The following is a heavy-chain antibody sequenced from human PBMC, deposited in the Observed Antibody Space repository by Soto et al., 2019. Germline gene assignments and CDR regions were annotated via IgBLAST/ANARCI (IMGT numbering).Heavy chain of an antibody. CDR3: ARVALYCSGGSCYSFDY. J-gene: IGHJ4*02. Sequence: SETLSLTCTVSGGSISSGGYYWSWIRQHPGKGLEWIGYIYYSGSTYYNPSLKSRVTISVDTSKNQFSLKLSSVTAADTAVYYCARVALYCSGGSCYSFDYWGQGTLVTVSS. V-gene: IGHV4-31*03. CDR1: GGSISSGGYY. CDR2: IYYSGST. D-gene: IGHD2-15*01.